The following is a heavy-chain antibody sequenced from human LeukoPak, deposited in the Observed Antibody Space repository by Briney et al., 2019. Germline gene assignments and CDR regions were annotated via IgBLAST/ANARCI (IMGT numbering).Heavy chain of an antibody. CDR3: ARDLQEVPPTMWAFDI. Sequence: SLRLSCAASGFTFDDYAMHWIRQPPGKGLEWIGYIYYSGSTYYNPSLKSRVTISVDTSKNQFSLKLSSVTAADTAVYYCARDLQEVPPTMWAFDIWGQGTMVTVSS. CDR1: GFTFDDYA. D-gene: IGHD1/OR15-1a*01. J-gene: IGHJ3*02. CDR2: IYYSGST. V-gene: IGHV4-30-4*08.